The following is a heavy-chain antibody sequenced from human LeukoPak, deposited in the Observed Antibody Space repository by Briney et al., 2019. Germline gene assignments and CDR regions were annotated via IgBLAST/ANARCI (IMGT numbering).Heavy chain of an antibody. J-gene: IGHJ4*02. CDR2: IFFSGST. D-gene: IGHD1-26*01. Sequence: SETLSLTCTVSGGSVSSTSYYWSWIRQPPGKGLEWIGYIFFSGSTNYKASLKSRVTISVDTSKNQFSLKLSSVTAADTAVYYCARAESYYSYFDYWGQGALVTVSS. V-gene: IGHV4-61*01. CDR3: ARAESYYSYFDY. CDR1: GGSVSSTSYY.